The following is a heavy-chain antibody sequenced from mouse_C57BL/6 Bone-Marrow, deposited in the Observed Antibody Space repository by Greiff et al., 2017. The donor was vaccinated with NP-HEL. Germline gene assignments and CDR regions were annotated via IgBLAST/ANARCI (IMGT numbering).Heavy chain of an antibody. CDR2: ISDGGSYT. J-gene: IGHJ2*01. V-gene: IGHV5-4*01. D-gene: IGHD2-10*01. CDR3: ASLAYYGNYVGGY. Sequence: VQGVESGGGLVKPGGSLKLSCAASGFTFSSYAMSWVRQTPEKRLEWVATISDGGSYTYYPDNVKGRFTISRDNAKNNLYLQMSHLKSEDTAMYYCASLAYYGNYVGGYWGQGTTLTVSS. CDR1: GFTFSSYA.